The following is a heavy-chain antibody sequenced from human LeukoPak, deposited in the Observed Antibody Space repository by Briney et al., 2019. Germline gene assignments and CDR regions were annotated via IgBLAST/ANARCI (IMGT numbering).Heavy chain of an antibody. D-gene: IGHD3-10*01. J-gene: IGHJ4*02. CDR2: ISYEGSIK. CDR1: GFSISTYA. CDR3: ARVRVGAYDFEY. Sequence: PGGSLRLSCAASGFSISTYAMHWVRQAPGKGLEWVAVISYEGSIKNYADSVKGRFTISRDNAKNTLYLQMNSLRAEDTAVYYCARVRVGAYDFEYWGQGTLVTVSS. V-gene: IGHV3-30-3*01.